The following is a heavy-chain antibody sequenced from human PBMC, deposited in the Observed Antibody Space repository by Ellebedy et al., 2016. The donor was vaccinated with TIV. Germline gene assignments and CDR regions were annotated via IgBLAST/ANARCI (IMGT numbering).Heavy chain of an antibody. CDR1: GFTFSSYG. Sequence: GESLKISCAASGFTFSSYGMHWVRQAPGKGLEWVAVISYDGSNKYYADSVKGRFTISRDNSKNTLYLQMNSLRAEDTAVYYCAKDPSPLGGDSGFDYWGQGTLVTVSS. CDR3: AKDPSPLGGDSGFDY. D-gene: IGHD3-10*01. J-gene: IGHJ4*02. V-gene: IGHV3-30*18. CDR2: ISYDGSNK.